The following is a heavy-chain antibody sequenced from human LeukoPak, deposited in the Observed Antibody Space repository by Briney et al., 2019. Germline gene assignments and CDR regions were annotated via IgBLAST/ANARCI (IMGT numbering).Heavy chain of an antibody. Sequence: ASVKVSCKTSGYTFSAYGISWVRQAPGQGLEWMGWITGNDGHTNYAPSLQGRVTMTTDTSTNTACMELTNLRSDDTAVYYCARDQRNSGSYRFEYWGQGTLVTVSS. J-gene: IGHJ4*02. D-gene: IGHD1-26*01. CDR3: ARDQRNSGSYRFEY. V-gene: IGHV1-18*01. CDR2: ITGNDGHT. CDR1: GYTFSAYG.